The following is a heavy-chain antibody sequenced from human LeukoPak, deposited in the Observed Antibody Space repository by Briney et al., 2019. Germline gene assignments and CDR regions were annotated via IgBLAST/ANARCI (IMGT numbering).Heavy chain of an antibody. CDR1: GYIFTNYW. D-gene: IGHD5-24*01. J-gene: IGHJ4*02. CDR2: IYPGDSDF. Sequence: GESLKISCKGSGYIFTNYWIGWVRQMPGIGLEWMGIIYPGDSDFKYSPSFQGQVTISANKSISTAYLQWSSLKASDTAMYYCARGEMATTHPYFDYWGQGTLVTVSS. V-gene: IGHV5-51*01. CDR3: ARGEMATTHPYFDY.